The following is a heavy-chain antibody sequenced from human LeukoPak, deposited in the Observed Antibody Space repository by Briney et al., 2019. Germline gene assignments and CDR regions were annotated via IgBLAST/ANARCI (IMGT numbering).Heavy chain of an antibody. Sequence: KPSETLSLTRSVSGGSINNYYWTWIRQPPGKGLEWIGYIYYSGSTNYNPSLKNRVTISVDTSNNQFSLKLTSLTAADTAVYYCAREKLVGHYMEVWGKGTTVTVSS. CDR2: IYYSGST. CDR3: AREKLVGHYMEV. V-gene: IGHV4-59*01. D-gene: IGHD2-15*01. J-gene: IGHJ6*03. CDR1: GGSINNYY.